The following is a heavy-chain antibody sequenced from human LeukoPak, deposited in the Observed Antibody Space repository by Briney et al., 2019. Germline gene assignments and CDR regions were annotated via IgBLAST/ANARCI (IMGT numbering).Heavy chain of an antibody. Sequence: ASVKVSCKASGYTFTSYAMHWVRQAPGQRLEWMGWINAGNGNTKYSRKFQGRVTITRDTSASTAYMELSSLRSEDTAVYYCAREVFPYYYDSSGHWDAFDIWGQGTMVTVSP. V-gene: IGHV1-3*01. CDR2: INAGNGNT. D-gene: IGHD3-22*01. CDR3: AREVFPYYYDSSGHWDAFDI. J-gene: IGHJ3*02. CDR1: GYTFTSYA.